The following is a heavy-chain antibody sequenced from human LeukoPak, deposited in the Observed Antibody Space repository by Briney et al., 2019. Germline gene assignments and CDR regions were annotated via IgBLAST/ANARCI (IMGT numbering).Heavy chain of an antibody. CDR2: ISYDGSNK. CDR1: GFTFSSYG. Sequence: PGGSLRLSCAASGFTFSSYGMHWVRQTPGKGLEWVAVISYDGSNKYYADSVKGRFTISRDNSKNTLYLQMNSLRAEDTALYYCAMNTPLAYWGQGTLVTVSS. D-gene: IGHD5-18*01. J-gene: IGHJ4*02. CDR3: AMNTPLAY. V-gene: IGHV3-30*03.